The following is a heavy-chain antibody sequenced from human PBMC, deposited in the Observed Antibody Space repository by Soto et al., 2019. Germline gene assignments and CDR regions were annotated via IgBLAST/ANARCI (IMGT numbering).Heavy chain of an antibody. D-gene: IGHD4-17*01. Sequence: QVQLVESGGGVVQPGRSLRLSCVASGFIFSNYGIHWVRQAPGKGLEWVAVMSYDGDNQYYADSVKGRFTISRDNSKSTLYLQMNRLRPEDTAIYYCAKERTTTGEYKCFDPWGQGTLVIVSS. J-gene: IGHJ5*02. CDR1: GFIFSNYG. CDR3: AKERTTTGEYKCFDP. CDR2: MSYDGDNQ. V-gene: IGHV3-30*18.